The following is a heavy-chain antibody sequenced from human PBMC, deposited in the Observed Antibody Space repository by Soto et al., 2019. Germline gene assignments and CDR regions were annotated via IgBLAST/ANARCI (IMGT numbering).Heavy chain of an antibody. V-gene: IGHV1-3*01. CDR1: GYTFICYA. D-gene: IGHD6-25*01. Sequence: ASVKISCKASGYTFICYAVHWVRQAPGQRLEWMGWINAGNGNTKYSQKFQGRVTITRDTSASTAYMELSSLRSEDTAVYYCARDIGAGDSWGQGTLVTVSS. CDR3: ARDIGAGDS. CDR2: INAGNGNT. J-gene: IGHJ4*02.